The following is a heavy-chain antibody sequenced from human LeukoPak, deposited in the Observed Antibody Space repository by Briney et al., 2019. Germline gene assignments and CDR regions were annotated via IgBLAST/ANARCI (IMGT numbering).Heavy chain of an antibody. D-gene: IGHD7-27*01. V-gene: IGHV3-23*01. CDR1: GFTFSNAW. CDR2: VNGRGATT. CDR3: SKTPATGEGYYFYYMDV. J-gene: IGHJ6*03. Sequence: PGGSLRLSCAASGFTFSNAWMSWVRQAPGKGLEWVASVNGRGATTYYADSVRGRFTISRDNSKNTVYLQMISLGADDTAVYFCSKTPATGEGYYFYYMDVWGKGTTVTVSS.